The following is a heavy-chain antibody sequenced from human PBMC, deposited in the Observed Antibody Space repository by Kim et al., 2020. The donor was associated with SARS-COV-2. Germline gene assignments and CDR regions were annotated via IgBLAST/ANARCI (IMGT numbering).Heavy chain of an antibody. D-gene: IGHD1-26*01. CDR3: ARGRSGSYFGANFDY. Sequence: PSLKSRVTISVDTSKNQFSLKLSSVTAADTAVYYCARGRSGSYFGANFDYWGQGTLVTVSS. J-gene: IGHJ4*02. V-gene: IGHV4-34*01.